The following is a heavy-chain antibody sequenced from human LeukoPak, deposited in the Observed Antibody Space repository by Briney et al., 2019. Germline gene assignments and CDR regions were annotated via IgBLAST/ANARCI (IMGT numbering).Heavy chain of an antibody. CDR1: GGTFSSYT. CDR3: ARNGGNGDYYFDY. Sequence: SVKVSCKASGGTFSSYTISWVRQAPGQGLEWMGGIIPIFGTANYAQKFQGRVTITADESTSTAYMELSSLRSEDTAVYYCARNGGNGDYYFDYWGQGTLVTVSS. CDR2: IIPIFGTA. J-gene: IGHJ4*02. V-gene: IGHV1-69*13. D-gene: IGHD4-23*01.